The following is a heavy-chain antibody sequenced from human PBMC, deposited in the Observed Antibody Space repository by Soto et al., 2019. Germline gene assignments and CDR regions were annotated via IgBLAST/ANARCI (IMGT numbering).Heavy chain of an antibody. D-gene: IGHD2-15*01. CDR1: GFSLSTSGVG. CDR3: AHTRHWPYCSGGSCYLDY. J-gene: IGHJ4*02. Sequence: QITLKESGPTLVKPTQTLTLTCTFSGFSLSTSGVGVGWIRQPPGKALEWLALIYWDDDKRYSPSLKSRLTITKDTSKNQVVLTMTNMDPVDTASYYCAHTRHWPYCSGGSCYLDYWGQGTLVTVSS. CDR2: IYWDDDK. V-gene: IGHV2-5*02.